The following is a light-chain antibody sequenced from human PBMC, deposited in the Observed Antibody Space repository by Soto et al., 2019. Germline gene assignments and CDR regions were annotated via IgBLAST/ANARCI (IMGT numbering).Light chain of an antibody. CDR2: GAS. J-gene: IGKJ4*01. CDR1: QSVSSSY. Sequence: EIVLTQSPGTLPLSPGERATLSCRASQSVSSSYLAWYQQKPGQPPRLLIYGASSRATGIPDRFGGSESGTGFTLTISRLEPEDFAVYYCQQYTTSPPKLTFGGGTKVDIK. CDR3: QQYTTSPPKLT. V-gene: IGKV3-20*01.